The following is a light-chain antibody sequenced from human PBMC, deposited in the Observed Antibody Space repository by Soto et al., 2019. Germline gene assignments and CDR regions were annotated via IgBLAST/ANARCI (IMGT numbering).Light chain of an antibody. CDR1: QSVSSSY. J-gene: IGKJ3*01. CDR2: GAS. Sequence: EIVLTQSPGTLSLSPGERATLSCRASQSVSSSYLAWYQQKPGQAPRLLIYGASSRATGIPDRFSGSGSGTDFTLTISRLEPEDFAVYYCQQYSDSPPLFTFGPGTKVNI. V-gene: IGKV3-20*01. CDR3: QQYSDSPPLFT.